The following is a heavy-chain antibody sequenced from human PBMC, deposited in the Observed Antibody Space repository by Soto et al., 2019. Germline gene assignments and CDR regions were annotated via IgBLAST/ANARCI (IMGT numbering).Heavy chain of an antibody. J-gene: IGHJ5*02. CDR2: IYHSGST. CDR1: GGSISSGGYS. CDR3: ASGVGIFGVVIYNWFDP. D-gene: IGHD3-3*01. Sequence: SETLSLTCAVSGGSISSGGYSWSWIRQPPGKGLEWIGYIYHSGSTYYNPSLKSRVTISVDRSKNQFSLKLSSVTAADTAVYYWASGVGIFGVVIYNWFDPWGQGTLVTVSS. V-gene: IGHV4-30-2*01.